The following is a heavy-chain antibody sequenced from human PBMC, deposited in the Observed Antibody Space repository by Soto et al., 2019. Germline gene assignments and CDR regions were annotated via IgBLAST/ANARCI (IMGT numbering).Heavy chain of an antibody. Sequence: PGGSLSLSCASSGVNFRTFTMHWVAQAPGKGLEWVAGISYDGMNAYYADSVKGRFAVSRDNSKNTVSLQINSLRPADTAVYYCAKDVVNSASPSPVDYWSQVPLVDV. D-gene: IGHD2-15*01. V-gene: IGHV3-30*09. J-gene: IGHJ4*02. CDR2: ISYDGMNA. CDR3: AKDVVNSASPSPVDY. CDR1: GVNFRTFT.